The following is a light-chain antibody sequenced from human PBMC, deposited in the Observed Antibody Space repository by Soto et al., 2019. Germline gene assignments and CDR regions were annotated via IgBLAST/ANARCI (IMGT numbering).Light chain of an antibody. Sequence: QSALTQPRSVSGSPGQSVTISCTGTSSDVGGYNYVSWYQQHPGKAPKLMIYDVTKRPSGVPDRFSGSKSGNTASLTISGLQADDAADYCCCSSAGGLWAFGGGTKLTVL. CDR1: SSDVGGYNY. J-gene: IGLJ3*02. V-gene: IGLV2-11*01. CDR2: DVT. CDR3: CSSAGGLWA.